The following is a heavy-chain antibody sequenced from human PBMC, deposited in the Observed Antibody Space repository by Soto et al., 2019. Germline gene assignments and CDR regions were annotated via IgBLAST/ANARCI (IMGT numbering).Heavy chain of an antibody. CDR3: AKDRRYCSSTSCYYPYGMDV. CDR2: ISYDGSNK. Sequence: QPGGSLRLSCAASGFTFSSYGMHWVRQAPGKGLEWVAVISYDGSNKYYADSVKGRFTISRDNSKNTLYLQTNSLRAEDTAVYYCAKDRRYCSSTSCYYPYGMDVWGQGTTVTVSS. D-gene: IGHD2-2*01. CDR1: GFTFSSYG. V-gene: IGHV3-30*18. J-gene: IGHJ6*02.